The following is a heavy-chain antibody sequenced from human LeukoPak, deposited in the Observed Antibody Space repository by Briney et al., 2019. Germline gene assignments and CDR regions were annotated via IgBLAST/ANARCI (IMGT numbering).Heavy chain of an antibody. Sequence: ASVKVSCKASGYTFTGYYMHWVRQAPGQGLEWMGWINPNSGGTNYAQKFQGRVTMTRDTSISTAYMELSRLRSDDTAVYYCARAQNWISPFDYWGHGTLVTVSS. V-gene: IGHV1-2*02. D-gene: IGHD1-1*01. CDR3: ARAQNWISPFDY. CDR1: GYTFTGYY. J-gene: IGHJ4*01. CDR2: INPNSGGT.